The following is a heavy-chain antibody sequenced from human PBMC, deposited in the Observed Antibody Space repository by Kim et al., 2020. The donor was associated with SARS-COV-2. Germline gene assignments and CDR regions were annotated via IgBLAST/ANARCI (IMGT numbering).Heavy chain of an antibody. V-gene: IGHV3-49*02. D-gene: IGHD1-26*01. CDR3: TRAYSGSYYGYFDY. J-gene: IGHJ4*02. Sequence: YAASVKGRFTISRDDSKSIAYLQMNSLKTEDTAVYYCTRAYSGSYYGYFDYWGQGTLVTVSS.